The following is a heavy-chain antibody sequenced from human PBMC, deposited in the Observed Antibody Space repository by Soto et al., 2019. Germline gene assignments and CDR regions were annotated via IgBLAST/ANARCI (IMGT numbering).Heavy chain of an antibody. Sequence: EVQLVESGGGFVEPGGSLRLSCAASGFTFNNAWMNWVRQAPGKGLEWVGRVRTKSDGGTTDYAAPVKGRFTISRDDSKNTLILQMNSLKTEDTAVYYCTTDDFGVAIIRDYWGQGTLVTVSS. V-gene: IGHV3-15*07. CDR3: TTDDFGVAIIRDY. CDR2: VRTKSDGGTT. D-gene: IGHD3-3*01. J-gene: IGHJ4*02. CDR1: GFTFNNAW.